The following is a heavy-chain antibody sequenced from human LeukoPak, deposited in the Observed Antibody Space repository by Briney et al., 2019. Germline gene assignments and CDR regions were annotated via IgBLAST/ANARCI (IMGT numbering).Heavy chain of an antibody. D-gene: IGHD2-21*02. CDR1: GYTFTSYG. CDR2: ISAYNGNT. V-gene: IGHV1-18*01. Sequence: GASVKVSCKASGYTFTSYGISWVRQAPGQGLEWMGWISAYNGNTNYAQKLQGRVTMTTDTSTSTAYMELRSLRSDDTAVYYCARVAYCGGDCYRLTDYWGKGTLVTVSS. J-gene: IGHJ4*02. CDR3: ARVAYCGGDCYRLTDY.